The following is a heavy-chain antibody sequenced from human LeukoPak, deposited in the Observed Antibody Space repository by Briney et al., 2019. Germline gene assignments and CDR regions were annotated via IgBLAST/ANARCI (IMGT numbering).Heavy chain of an antibody. CDR2: ISSSSDYI. J-gene: IGHJ4*02. CDR3: ARALYDFWSGYYPIFDY. CDR1: GFTFSSYS. V-gene: IGHV3-21*01. D-gene: IGHD3-3*01. Sequence: PGGSLRLSCAASGFTFSSYSMNWVRQAPGKGLAWVSYISSSSDYIYYADSVKGRFTISRDNAKNSLYLQMSSLRAEDTAVYYCARALYDFWSGYYPIFDYWGQGTLVTVSS.